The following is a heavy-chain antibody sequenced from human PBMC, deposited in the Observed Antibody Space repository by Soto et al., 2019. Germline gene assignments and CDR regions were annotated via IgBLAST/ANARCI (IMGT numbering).Heavy chain of an antibody. Sequence: QVQLVESGGGLVKPGGSLRLSCAASGFTFSDHYMTWIRQAPGKGPEWLSYISGGGDIISYADSVKGRFIISRDNAKRSLYLQMNSPRVEDTAVYYCSRDPRLADYWGQGTLVTVSS. CDR1: GFTFSDHY. V-gene: IGHV3-11*01. CDR3: SRDPRLADY. CDR2: ISGGGDII. J-gene: IGHJ4*02. D-gene: IGHD6-25*01.